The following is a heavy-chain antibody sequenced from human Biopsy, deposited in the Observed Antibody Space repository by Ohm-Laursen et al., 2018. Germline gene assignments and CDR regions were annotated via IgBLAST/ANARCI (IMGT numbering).Heavy chain of an antibody. CDR1: GGSVSSGSYY. CDR3: AGRPWPNAFDI. CDR2: IYYSGST. D-gene: IGHD5-12*01. Sequence: GTLSLTCAVSGGSVSSGSYYWSWIRQPPGKGLEWIGYIYYSGSTNYNPSLKSRVTISVDTSRNQFSLKLSSVTAADTAVYYCAGRPWPNAFDIWGQGTMVTVST. V-gene: IGHV4-61*01. J-gene: IGHJ3*02.